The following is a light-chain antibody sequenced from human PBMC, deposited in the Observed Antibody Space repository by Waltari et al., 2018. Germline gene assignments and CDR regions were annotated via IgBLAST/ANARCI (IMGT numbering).Light chain of an antibody. CDR1: RDISRW. CDR2: KAS. CDR3: QRYKTYSPWA. V-gene: IGKV1-5*03. Sequence: DIQMTQSPSTLSASIGDTVTITCRASRDISRWLAWYQQKPGKAPNLLISKASTLESGVPSRFNGSGSGTQFSLTLSSLQPDDFATYYCQRYKTYSPWAFGQGTKVEIK. J-gene: IGKJ1*01.